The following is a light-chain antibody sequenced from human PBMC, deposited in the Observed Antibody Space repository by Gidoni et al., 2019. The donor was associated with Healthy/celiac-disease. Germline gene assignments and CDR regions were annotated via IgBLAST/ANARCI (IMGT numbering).Light chain of an antibody. CDR1: QGISSY. Sequence: AIRMTQSPFSLSASVGDRVTITCWASQGISSYLAWYQQKPAKAPKLFIYYASSLQSGVPPRFSGSGSGTDYTLTSSSLQPEDFATYYCQQYYSTPLFTFGPGTKVDIK. CDR2: YAS. CDR3: QQYYSTPLFT. V-gene: IGKV1D-43*01. J-gene: IGKJ3*01.